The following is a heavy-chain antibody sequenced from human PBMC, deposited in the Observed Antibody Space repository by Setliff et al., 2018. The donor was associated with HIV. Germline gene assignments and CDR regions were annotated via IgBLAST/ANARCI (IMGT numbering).Heavy chain of an antibody. CDR2: IHPGDSDT. D-gene: IGHD6-19*01. Sequence: GESLKISCRGFGYSFTTYWIGWVRQVPGKGLEWMGIIHPGDSDTTYSPSFQGQVTILVDKSINTAYLQWSSLKASDTAMYYCARRGISGWQSHGFDIWGQGTMVTVSS. J-gene: IGHJ3*02. CDR1: GYSFTTYW. V-gene: IGHV5-51*01. CDR3: ARRGISGWQSHGFDI.